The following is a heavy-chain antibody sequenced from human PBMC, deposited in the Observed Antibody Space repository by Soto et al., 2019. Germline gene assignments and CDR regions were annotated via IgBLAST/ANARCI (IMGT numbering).Heavy chain of an antibody. V-gene: IGHV3-21*01. CDR2: ISSSSSYI. CDR1: GFTFSSYS. J-gene: IGHJ4*02. D-gene: IGHD6-25*01. Sequence: EVQLVESGGGLVKPGGSLRLSCAASGFTFSSYSMNWVRQAPGKGLEWVSSISSSSSYIYYADSVKGRFTISRDNAKNPLYLQRNSLRAEDTAVYYCARDGIAADQPFDYWGQGTLVTVSS. CDR3: ARDGIAADQPFDY.